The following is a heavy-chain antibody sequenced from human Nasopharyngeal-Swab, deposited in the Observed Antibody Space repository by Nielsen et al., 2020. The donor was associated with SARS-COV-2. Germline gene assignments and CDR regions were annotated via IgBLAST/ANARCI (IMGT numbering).Heavy chain of an antibody. CDR1: GFNFGRFT. V-gene: IGHV3-43*01. Sequence: GESLKISCAASGFNFGRFTIHWVRQAPGKGLEWVCLMNGAGNRLYADSVKGRFTISRDNRRSSLYLQMNSLRTEDTALYYCVKEHDRGWPTFDHWGQGTLVTVSS. J-gene: IGHJ4*02. D-gene: IGHD6-19*01. CDR3: VKEHDRGWPTFDH. CDR2: MNGAGNR.